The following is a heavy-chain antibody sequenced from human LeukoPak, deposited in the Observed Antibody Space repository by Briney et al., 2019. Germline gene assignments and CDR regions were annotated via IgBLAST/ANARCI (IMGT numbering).Heavy chain of an antibody. Sequence: SETLSLTCTVTGGSISSYYWSWIRQPPGKGLEWIGYIYYTGSTNYNPSLKSRVTISVDTSKNQFSLKLSSVTAADTAVYYCAREGGPYRPLDYSGQGTLVTVS. D-gene: IGHD3-16*01. J-gene: IGHJ4*02. CDR2: IYYTGST. CDR1: GGSISSYY. CDR3: AREGGPYRPLDY. V-gene: IGHV4-59*01.